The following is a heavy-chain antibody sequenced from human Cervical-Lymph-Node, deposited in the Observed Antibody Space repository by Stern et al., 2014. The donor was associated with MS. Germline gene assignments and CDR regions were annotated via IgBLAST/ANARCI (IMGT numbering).Heavy chain of an antibody. V-gene: IGHV5-51*01. CDR2: IYPGDSDT. J-gene: IGHJ3*01. CDR3: ARQGNYHDSHAFDV. CDR1: GYSFSNHW. Sequence: EVQLVESGAEVKKSGESLKISCKGGGYSFSNHWIAWVRQKSGKGLEWMGIIYPGDSDTRHNPSFEGQVSISVDKSSSTAYLQWSSLTVSDTAIYYCARQGNYHDSHAFDVWGQGTMVIVSS. D-gene: IGHD3-22*01.